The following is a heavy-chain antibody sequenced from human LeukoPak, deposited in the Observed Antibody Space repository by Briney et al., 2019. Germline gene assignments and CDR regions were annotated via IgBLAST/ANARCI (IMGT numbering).Heavy chain of an antibody. D-gene: IGHD7-27*01. CDR1: GFSFSNYG. Sequence: GGSLRLSCLASGFSFSNYGTHWVRQAPGKGLEWVTFMQYDGSDKFYADSVKGRFTISRDNAKDTQYLQMNSLRVEDTAVYYCATVSTGAWYFDLWGRGTLVTVSS. J-gene: IGHJ2*01. CDR2: MQYDGSDK. CDR3: ATVSTGAWYFDL. V-gene: IGHV3-30*02.